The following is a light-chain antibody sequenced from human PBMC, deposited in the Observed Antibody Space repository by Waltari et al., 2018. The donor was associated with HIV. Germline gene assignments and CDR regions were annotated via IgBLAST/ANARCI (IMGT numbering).Light chain of an antibody. V-gene: IGLV1-47*01. Sequence: QSVLTQPPSASGTPGQRVTISCSGSTSNIGGKDVYWFQHLPGTAPKLPIYRTNQRRSGVPDRFSGSKSGTSASLAISGLRSDDEADYYCAAWDDTLSSYVFGTGTTVTV. CDR1: TSNIGGKD. CDR3: AAWDDTLSSYV. J-gene: IGLJ1*01. CDR2: RTN.